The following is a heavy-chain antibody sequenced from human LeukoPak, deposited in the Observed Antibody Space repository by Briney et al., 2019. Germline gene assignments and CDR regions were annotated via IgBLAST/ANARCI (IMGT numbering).Heavy chain of an antibody. D-gene: IGHD4-17*01. CDR1: GGSISSYY. V-gene: IGHV4-4*09. J-gene: IGHJ4*02. Sequence: SETLSLTCTVSGGSISSYYWSWIRQPPGKGLEWIGYIYTSGSTNYNPSLKSRVTISVDTSKNQFSLKLSSVTAADTAVYYCARQTPTLRYDYWGQGTLVTVSS. CDR3: ARQTPTLRYDY. CDR2: IYTSGST.